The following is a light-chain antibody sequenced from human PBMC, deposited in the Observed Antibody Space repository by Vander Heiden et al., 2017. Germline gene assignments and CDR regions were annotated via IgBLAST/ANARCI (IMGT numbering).Light chain of an antibody. Sequence: SYEPTQPPSASVSPGQPASITSPGEKLGGKYACAYQQKPGQSPALVISPTSKLPSGLPERFSGSNSGNTATLTISGTQAMDEADYYCQAWDSSTGVFGGGTKLTVL. CDR3: QAWDSSTGV. V-gene: IGLV3-1*01. CDR2: PTS. CDR1: KLGGKY. J-gene: IGLJ2*01.